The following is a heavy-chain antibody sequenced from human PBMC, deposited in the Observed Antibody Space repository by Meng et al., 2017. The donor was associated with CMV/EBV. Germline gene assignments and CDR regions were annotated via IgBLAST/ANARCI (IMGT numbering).Heavy chain of an antibody. J-gene: IGHJ6*02. CDR3: ASGQYCSSTSCYGYYYYGMDV. CDR1: GYTFTGYY. D-gene: IGHD2-2*01. CDR2: INPNSGGT. V-gene: IGHV1-2*02. Sequence: ASVKVSCKASGYTFTGYYMHWVRQAPGQGLEWMGWINPNSGGTNYAQKFQGRVTMTRDTSISTAYMELSRLRSGDTAVYYCASGQYCSSTSCYGYYYYGMDVWGQGTTVTVSS.